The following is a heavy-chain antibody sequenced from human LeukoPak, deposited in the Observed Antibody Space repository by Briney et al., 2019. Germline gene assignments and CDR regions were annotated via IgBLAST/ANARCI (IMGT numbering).Heavy chain of an antibody. CDR2: ISNSGSAI. CDR3: ARDTGESLAFDF. V-gene: IGHV3-11*01. D-gene: IGHD2-21*01. Sequence: PGGSLRLSCAASGFTFSDYHLSWIRQAPGKGLEWVSYISNSGSAIYYTDSVKGRFTISRDNAENSLYLQMNSLRAEDTAVYYCARDTGESLAFDFWGQGTMVTVSS. J-gene: IGHJ3*01. CDR1: GFTFSDYH.